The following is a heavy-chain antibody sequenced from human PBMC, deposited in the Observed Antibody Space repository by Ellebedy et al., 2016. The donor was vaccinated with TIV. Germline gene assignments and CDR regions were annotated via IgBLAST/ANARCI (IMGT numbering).Heavy chain of an antibody. V-gene: IGHV3-21*01. Sequence: PGGSLRLSCAASGFTFSSYSMNWVRQAPGKGLEWVSSISSSSSYIYYADSVKGRFTISRGNAKNSLYLQMNSLRAEDTAVYYCARDGDYGNDFDYWGQGTLVTVSS. CDR3: ARDGDYGNDFDY. CDR2: ISSSSSYI. D-gene: IGHD4-17*01. J-gene: IGHJ4*02. CDR1: GFTFSSYS.